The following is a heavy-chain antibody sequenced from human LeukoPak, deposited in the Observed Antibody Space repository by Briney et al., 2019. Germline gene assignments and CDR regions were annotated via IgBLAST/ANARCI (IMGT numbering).Heavy chain of an antibody. J-gene: IGHJ3*02. Sequence: ASVKVSCKASGYTFTSYGISWVRQAPGQGLEWMGWISAYNGNTNYAQKLQGRVTMTTDTSTSTAYMELSSLRSEDTAVYYCARDASDTAMDNDAFDIWGQGTMVTVSS. CDR3: ARDASDTAMDNDAFDI. D-gene: IGHD5-18*01. CDR1: GYTFTSYG. CDR2: ISAYNGNT. V-gene: IGHV1-18*01.